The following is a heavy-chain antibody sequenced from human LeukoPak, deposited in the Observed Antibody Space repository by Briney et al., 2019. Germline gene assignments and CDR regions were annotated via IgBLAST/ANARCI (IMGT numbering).Heavy chain of an antibody. CDR2: INPKSGGT. CDR1: GYTFSGYY. Sequence: ASVMVSCKASGYTFSGYYMHWVRQAPGQGLEWMGWINPKSGGTNYAQKFQGRVTMTRDTSINTAYMELSRLRSDDTAVYYCAAREGVTWGQGTLVTVSS. V-gene: IGHV1-2*02. CDR3: AAREGVT. D-gene: IGHD2-21*01. J-gene: IGHJ5*02.